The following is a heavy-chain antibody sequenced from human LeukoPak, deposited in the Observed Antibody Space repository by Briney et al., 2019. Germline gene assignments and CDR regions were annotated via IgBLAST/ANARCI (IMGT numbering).Heavy chain of an antibody. J-gene: IGHJ4*02. D-gene: IGHD4-17*01. CDR3: ARGMTNPFDY. V-gene: IGHV3-53*04. CDR2: IYSGGST. Sequence: GGSLRLSCAASGFTVSTNYMSWVRQAPGKGLEWVSVIYSGGSTYYADSVKGRFTISRHNSENTLYLQTNSLRAEDTAVYYCARGMTNPFDYWGQGTLVTVSS. CDR1: GFTVSTNY.